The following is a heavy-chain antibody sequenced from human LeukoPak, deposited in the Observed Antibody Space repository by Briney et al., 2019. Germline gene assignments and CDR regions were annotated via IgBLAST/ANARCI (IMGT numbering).Heavy chain of an antibody. CDR2: ISGSGGST. V-gene: IGHV3-23*01. CDR3: AKGYGPRGYCSGGSCYGEYYHYYMDV. Sequence: GGSLRLSCSASGFNFSSYGMSLVRPAPGKGLEWVSAISGSGGSTYYADSLKGRFTISRDNSKNTLYLQMNSLRAEDTAVYYCAKGYGPRGYCSGGSCYGEYYHYYMDVWGKGTTVTISS. CDR1: GFNFSSYG. D-gene: IGHD2-15*01. J-gene: IGHJ6*03.